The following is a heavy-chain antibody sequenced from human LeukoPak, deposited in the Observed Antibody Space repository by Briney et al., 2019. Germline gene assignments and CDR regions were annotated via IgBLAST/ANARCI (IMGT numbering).Heavy chain of an antibody. D-gene: IGHD5-24*01. CDR2: INPSGTGT. CDR1: GYTFTSYA. CDR3: ATDHSMANTAWWFDP. Sequence: ASVKVSCKASGYTFTSYAINWVRQAPGQGLEWMGVINPSGTGTSYAQKFQGRITMSRDTSTSTVYMELSSLRSEDTAFYYCATDHSMANTAWWFDPWGQGTLVTVSS. V-gene: IGHV1-46*01. J-gene: IGHJ5*02.